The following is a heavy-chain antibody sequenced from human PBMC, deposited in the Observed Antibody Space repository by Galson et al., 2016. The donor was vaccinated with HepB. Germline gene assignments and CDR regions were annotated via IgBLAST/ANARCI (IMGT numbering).Heavy chain of an antibody. CDR1: GGTSTTSN. CDR3: ARGTHPYYGSGSYWPIAWFDT. J-gene: IGHJ5*02. V-gene: IGHV1-69*13. D-gene: IGHD3-10*01. Sequence: SVKVSCKVSGGTSTTSNVNWVRQAPGKGLEWMGGFIPLLGTTKYAEKFQDRLTITADASTGTAFMELRGLTSEDSAMYFCARGTHPYYGSGSYWPIAWFDTWGQGTLVTVSS. CDR2: FIPLLGTT.